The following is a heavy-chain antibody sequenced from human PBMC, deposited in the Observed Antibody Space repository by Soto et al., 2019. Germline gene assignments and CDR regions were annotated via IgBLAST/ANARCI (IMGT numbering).Heavy chain of an antibody. CDR3: ARRPLGAAMLFSFDY. CDR1: GGSISSSNW. J-gene: IGHJ4*02. V-gene: IGHV4-4*02. D-gene: IGHD2-2*01. CDR2: IYHSGST. Sequence: PSETLSLSCAVSGGSISSSNWWSWVRQPPGKGLEWIGEIYHSGSTNYNPSLKSRVTISVDKSKNQFSLKLSSVTAADTAVYYCARRPLGAAMLFSFDYWGQGTLVTVSS.